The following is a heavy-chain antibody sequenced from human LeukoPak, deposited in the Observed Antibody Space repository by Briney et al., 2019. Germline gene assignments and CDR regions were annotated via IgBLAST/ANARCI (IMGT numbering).Heavy chain of an antibody. J-gene: IGHJ4*02. Sequence: PGGSLRLSCAASGFTFSSYAMSWVRQAPGKGLERVSAISGSGGSTYYADSVKGRFTISRDNSKNTLYLQMNSLRAEDTAVYYCAKSGNYDFWSGYLYYFDYWGQGTLVTVSS. CDR3: AKSGNYDFWSGYLYYFDY. CDR1: GFTFSSYA. D-gene: IGHD3-3*01. CDR2: ISGSGGST. V-gene: IGHV3-23*01.